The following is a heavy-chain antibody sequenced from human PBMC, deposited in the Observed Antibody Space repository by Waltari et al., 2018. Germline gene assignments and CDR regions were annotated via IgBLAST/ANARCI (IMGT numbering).Heavy chain of an antibody. Sequence: EVQLVQSGAEVKTPGATVKLSCKASGSTFTDYYMHWVQQAPGKGLEWMGRVDPEDGETIYAEKFKGRVTITADTSTDTAYMELSSLRSEDTAVYYCATSPPIVVVPAAPADYWGQGTLVTVSS. CDR2: VDPEDGET. J-gene: IGHJ4*02. V-gene: IGHV1-69-2*01. CDR1: GSTFTDYY. D-gene: IGHD2-2*01. CDR3: ATSPPIVVVPAAPADY.